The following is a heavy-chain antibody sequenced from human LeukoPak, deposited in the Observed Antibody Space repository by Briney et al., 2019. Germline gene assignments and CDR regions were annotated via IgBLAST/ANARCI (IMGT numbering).Heavy chain of an antibody. J-gene: IGHJ6*03. D-gene: IGHD3-10*01. CDR1: GLSLSFYG. CDR3: AKDTHSHVGVDDEIIGDDYYYMDV. Sequence: GESLTLSCEVSGLSLSFYGMQWVRQPAGRGREWVALIWLDGNEQYYADSVKGRFTISRDNSKNTLFLLLNDLRAEETAVYYCAKDTHSHVGVDDEIIGDDYYYMDVWGKGTTVTVSS. V-gene: IGHV3-33*03. CDR2: IWLDGNEQ.